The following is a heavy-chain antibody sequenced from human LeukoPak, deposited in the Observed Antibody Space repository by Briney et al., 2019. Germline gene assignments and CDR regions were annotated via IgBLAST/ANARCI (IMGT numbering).Heavy chain of an antibody. CDR3: AREPSYYFDY. CDR1: GFTFSSYA. V-gene: IGHV3-30-3*01. CDR2: ISYDGSNE. J-gene: IGHJ4*02. Sequence: GGSLRLSCAASGFTFSSYAMHWVRQAPGEGLEWVAVISYDGSNEYYADSVKGRFTISRDNSKNTLYLQMNSLRAEDTAVYYCAREPSYYFDYWGQGTLVTVSS.